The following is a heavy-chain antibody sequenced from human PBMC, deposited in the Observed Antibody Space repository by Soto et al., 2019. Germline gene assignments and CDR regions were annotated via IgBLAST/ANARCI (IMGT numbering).Heavy chain of an antibody. V-gene: IGHV4-30-4*01. J-gene: IGHJ3*02. CDR3: ARAKGYYYDSSGYGAFDI. CDR2: IYYSGST. Sequence: QVQLQESGPGLVKPSQTLSLTCTVSGGSISSGDYYWSWIRQPPGKGLEWIGYIYYSGSTYYNPSRKSRVTISVDTSKNQFSLKLSSVTAADTAVYYCARAKGYYYDSSGYGAFDIWGQGTMVTVSS. CDR1: GGSISSGDYY. D-gene: IGHD3-22*01.